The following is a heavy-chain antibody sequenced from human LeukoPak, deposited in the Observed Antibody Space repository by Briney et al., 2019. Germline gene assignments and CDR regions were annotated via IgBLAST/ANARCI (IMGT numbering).Heavy chain of an antibody. CDR1: GFTFSTYS. D-gene: IGHD3-22*01. CDR2: ISLTSNTI. Sequence: GGSLRLSCAASGFTFSTYSMNWVRQAPGKGLEWLSYISLTSNTIYYADSVQGRFSISRDNAKNSLYLQMNSLRDEDTAVYYCARDYYDSSGQESFDYWGQGTLVTVSS. CDR3: ARDYYDSSGQESFDY. V-gene: IGHV3-48*02. J-gene: IGHJ4*02.